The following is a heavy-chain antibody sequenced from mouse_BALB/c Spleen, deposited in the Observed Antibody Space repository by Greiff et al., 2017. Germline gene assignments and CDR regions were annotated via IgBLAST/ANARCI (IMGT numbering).Heavy chain of an antibody. V-gene: IGHV1-9*01. Sequence: QVQLQQSGAELMKPGASVKISCKATGYTFSSYWIEWVKQRPGHGLEWIGEILPGSGSTNYNEKFKGKATFTADTSSNTAYMQLSSLTSEDSAVYYCGGGPRMDYWGQGTSVTVSS. J-gene: IGHJ4*01. CDR1: GYTFSSYW. CDR2: ILPGSGST. CDR3: GGGPRMDY.